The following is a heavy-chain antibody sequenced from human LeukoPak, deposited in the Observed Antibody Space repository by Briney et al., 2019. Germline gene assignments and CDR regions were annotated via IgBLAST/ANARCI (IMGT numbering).Heavy chain of an antibody. Sequence: PGGSLRLSCAASGFTFSSYWMTWVRQAPGMGLEWVGFIRSKVYGGTPEYAASVKGRFTISRDDSKGIAYLQMNSLKTEDTAVYYCTRDQTPYYWGQGTLVTVSS. CDR3: TRDQTPYY. V-gene: IGHV3-49*04. J-gene: IGHJ4*02. CDR2: IRSKVYGGTP. CDR1: GFTFSSYW.